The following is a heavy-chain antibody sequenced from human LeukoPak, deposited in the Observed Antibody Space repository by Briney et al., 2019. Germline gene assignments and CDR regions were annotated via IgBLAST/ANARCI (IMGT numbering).Heavy chain of an antibody. J-gene: IGHJ4*02. CDR3: ARQGITIFGVVNDY. Sequence: PGGSLRPSCAASGFTFSSYSMNWVRQAPGKGLEWVSSISSSSSYIYYADSVKGRFTISRDNAKNSLYLQMNSLRAEDTAVYYCARQGITIFGVVNDYWGQGTLVTVSS. CDR1: GFTFSSYS. V-gene: IGHV3-21*01. CDR2: ISSSSSYI. D-gene: IGHD3-3*01.